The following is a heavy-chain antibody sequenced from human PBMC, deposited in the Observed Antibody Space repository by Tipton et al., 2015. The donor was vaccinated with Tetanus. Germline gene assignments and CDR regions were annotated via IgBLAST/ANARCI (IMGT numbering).Heavy chain of an antibody. CDR1: SASISSSDYY. D-gene: IGHD1/OR15-1a*01. Sequence: LRLSCTVSSASISSSDYYWGWIRQPPGKGLEWIGRIYTSGTTNYNPSLKSRVTMSLDTSKNQFSLRLTSVTAADTAIYYCTRETSSTPKHWGPGTLVTVSS. V-gene: IGHV4-39*07. J-gene: IGHJ4*02. CDR3: TRETSSTPKH. CDR2: IYTSGTT.